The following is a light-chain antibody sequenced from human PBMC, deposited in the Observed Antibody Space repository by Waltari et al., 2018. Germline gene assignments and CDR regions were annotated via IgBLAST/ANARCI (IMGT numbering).Light chain of an antibody. V-gene: IGLV2-14*03. CDR2: DVT. CDR1: SSDVGGYDY. Sequence: QSALTQPASVSGSPGQSITISCTGTSSDVGGYDYVPWYQQPPGKAPNLLIYDVTKRPSGVSNRFSGSKSANTASLTISGLQAEDEADYYCFSYRRSSTWVFGEGTKLTVL. J-gene: IGLJ3*02. CDR3: FSYRRSSTWV.